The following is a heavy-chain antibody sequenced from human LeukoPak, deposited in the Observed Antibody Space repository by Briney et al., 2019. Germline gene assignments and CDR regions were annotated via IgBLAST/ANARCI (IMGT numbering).Heavy chain of an antibody. CDR2: FSGSNDNT. V-gene: IGHV3-23*01. Sequence: PGRSLRLSCAASGFTFNNYDMSWVRQAPGKGLEWVSAFSGSNDNTYYADSVQGLFTSSRDNSKNTLYLQMNSLRAEDTALYYCAKGQRWELPLDYWGQGTLVTVSS. CDR3: AKGQRWELPLDY. D-gene: IGHD2-15*01. CDR1: GFTFNNYD. J-gene: IGHJ4*02.